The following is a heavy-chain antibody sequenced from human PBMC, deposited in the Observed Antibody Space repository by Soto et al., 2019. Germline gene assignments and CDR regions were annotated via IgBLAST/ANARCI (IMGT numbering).Heavy chain of an antibody. CDR2: IYWDDDK. D-gene: IGHD2-15*01. V-gene: IGHV2-5*02. CDR3: AHSYSCSGVSCYSNISWFDP. CDR1: GFSLSTSGVG. J-gene: IGHJ5*02. Sequence: QITLKESGPTLVKPTQTLTLTCTFSGFSLSTSGVGVGWIRQPPGKALEWLALIYWDDDKRYSPSLKSRLTITKDTSKNQVVLTMTNIDPVDTATYYCAHSYSCSGVSCYSNISWFDPWCQGTLVTVSS.